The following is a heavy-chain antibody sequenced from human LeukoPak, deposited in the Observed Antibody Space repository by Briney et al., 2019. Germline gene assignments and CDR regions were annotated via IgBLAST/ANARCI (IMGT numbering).Heavy chain of an antibody. CDR1: GFTFSSYG. CDR2: IWYDGTNK. CDR3: AREAAVAGKGGFDY. V-gene: IGHV3-33*01. D-gene: IGHD6-19*01. Sequence: GRSLRLSCAASGFTFSSYGIHWVRQAPGKGLEWVAVIWYDGTNKYYADSVKGRFTISRDNSKNTLYLQMNSLRAEDTAVYYCAREAAVAGKGGFDYWGQGTLVTVSS. J-gene: IGHJ4*02.